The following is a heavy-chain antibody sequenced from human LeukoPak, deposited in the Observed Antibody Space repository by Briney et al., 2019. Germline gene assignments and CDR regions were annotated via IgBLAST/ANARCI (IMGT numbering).Heavy chain of an antibody. J-gene: IGHJ5*02. Sequence: GSLRLSCAASGFTFSSYSMNWVRQAPGKGLEWISYISSSSSIIYYADSVKGRFTISRDNAKNSLYLQMNSLRAEDTAVYYCATIAASPFDPWGQGTLVTVSS. CDR1: GFTFSSYS. CDR3: ATIAASPFDP. D-gene: IGHD6-25*01. V-gene: IGHV3-48*04. CDR2: ISSSSSII.